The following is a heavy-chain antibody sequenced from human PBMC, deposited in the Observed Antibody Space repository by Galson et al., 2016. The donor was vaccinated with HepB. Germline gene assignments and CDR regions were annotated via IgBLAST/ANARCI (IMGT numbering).Heavy chain of an antibody. V-gene: IGHV3-21*04. CDR2: ISSSSSYI. CDR1: GFTFSSYS. D-gene: IGHD2-15*01. CDR3: ARLYCGGGSCYPRPYYFDF. J-gene: IGHJ4*01. Sequence: SLRLSCAASGFTFSSYSMNWVRQAPGKGLEWVSSISSSSSYIYYADSVKGRFTISRGNAKNSLYLQMNSLRAEDTAVYYCARLYCGGGSCYPRPYYFDFWGHGILVTVSP.